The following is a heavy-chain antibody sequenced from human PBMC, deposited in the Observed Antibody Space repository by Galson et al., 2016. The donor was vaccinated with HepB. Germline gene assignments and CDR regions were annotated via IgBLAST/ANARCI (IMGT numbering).Heavy chain of an antibody. CDR3: ARDTISAGMDV. J-gene: IGHJ6*02. V-gene: IGHV3-30*03. CDR2: ISYDGSNK. Sequence: SLRLSCAASGFTFSSYGTHWVRQAPGKGLEWVVVISYDGSNKYYTDSVKGRFTISRDNSKNTLYLQMNSLRAEDTAVYYCARDTISAGMDVWGQGTTVTVSS. CDR1: GFTFSSYG. D-gene: IGHD5-12*01.